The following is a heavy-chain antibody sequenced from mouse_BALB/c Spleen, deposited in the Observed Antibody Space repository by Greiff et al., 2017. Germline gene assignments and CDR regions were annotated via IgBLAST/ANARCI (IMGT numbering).Heavy chain of an antibody. V-gene: IGHV14-3*02. Sequence: EVQLQQSGAELVKPGASVKLSCTASGFNIKDTYMHWVKQRPEQGLEWIGRIDPANGNTKYDPKFQGKATITADTSSNTAYLQLSSLTSEDTAVYYCAREFYYGSSYGDYYAMDYWGQGTSVTVSS. D-gene: IGHD1-1*01. CDR1: GFNIKDTY. CDR2: IDPANGNT. CDR3: AREFYYGSSYGDYYAMDY. J-gene: IGHJ4*01.